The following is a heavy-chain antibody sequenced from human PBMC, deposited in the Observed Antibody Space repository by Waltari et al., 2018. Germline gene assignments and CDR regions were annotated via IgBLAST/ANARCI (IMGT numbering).Heavy chain of an antibody. CDR3: ATSPGGGGF. D-gene: IGHD2-21*01. J-gene: IGHJ4*02. CDR2: SESGGST. V-gene: IGHV3-66*01. CDR1: GFTVSNNS. Sequence: EVQLVESGGGLVQPGESLRLSCAASGFTVSNNSMSWVRQAPGKGLEGVSVSESGGSTQYSDSLKGRFTITRDSSKNTLYLQMNSLRVEDTAVYYCATSPGGGGFWGQGTLVTVSS.